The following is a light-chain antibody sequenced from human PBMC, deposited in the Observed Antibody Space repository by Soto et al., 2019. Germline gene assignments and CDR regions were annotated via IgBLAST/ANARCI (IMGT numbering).Light chain of an antibody. CDR3: QQYDTYSIT. V-gene: IGKV1-5*03. Sequence: DIQMTQSPSTLSASVGDRVTITCRASQSISTWLAWYQKKPGKAPKLLIYKASSLQSGVPSRFSGSGSGTEFTLTISSLQPDDFATYYCQQYDTYSITVGQGTRLEIK. J-gene: IGKJ5*01. CDR2: KAS. CDR1: QSISTW.